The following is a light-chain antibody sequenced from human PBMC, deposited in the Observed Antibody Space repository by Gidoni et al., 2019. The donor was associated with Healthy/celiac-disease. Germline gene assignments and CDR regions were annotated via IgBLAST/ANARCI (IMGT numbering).Light chain of an antibody. CDR3: QQYGSSPST. J-gene: IGKJ2*01. V-gene: IGKV3-20*01. CDR1: QSVSSSY. CDR2: GAS. Sequence: EIVLTQSPGTLSLSPGERATLSCRASQSVSSSYLAWYQQKPGQAPRLLIYGASSRATGIPDRFRGSGSGTDFTLTISRLEPEDFAVYYCQQYGSSPSTFXQXTKLEIK.